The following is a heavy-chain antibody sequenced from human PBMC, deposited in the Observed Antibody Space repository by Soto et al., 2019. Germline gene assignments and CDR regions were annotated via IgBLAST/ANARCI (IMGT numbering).Heavy chain of an antibody. V-gene: IGHV4-34*01. D-gene: IGHD6-13*01. Sequence: PSETLSLTCAVYGGSFSGYYWSWIRQPPGKGLEWIGEINHSGSTNYNPSLKSRVTISVDTSKNQFSLKLSSVTAADTAVYYCARGESSRSVNGWFDHWGQGTLVTVSS. J-gene: IGHJ5*02. CDR1: GGSFSGYY. CDR2: INHSGST. CDR3: ARGESSRSVNGWFDH.